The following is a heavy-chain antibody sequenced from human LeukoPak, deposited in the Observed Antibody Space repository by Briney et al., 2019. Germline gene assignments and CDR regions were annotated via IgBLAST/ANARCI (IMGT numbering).Heavy chain of an antibody. Sequence: PSETLSLTCAVYGGSFSGYYWSWIRQPPGKGLEWIGEINHSGSTNYNPSLKSRVTISVDTSKNQFSLKLSSVTAADTAVYYCARHKGRIAAAGTFDYWGQGTLVTVSS. V-gene: IGHV4-34*01. D-gene: IGHD6-13*01. J-gene: IGHJ4*02. CDR1: GGSFSGYY. CDR3: ARHKGRIAAAGTFDY. CDR2: INHSGST.